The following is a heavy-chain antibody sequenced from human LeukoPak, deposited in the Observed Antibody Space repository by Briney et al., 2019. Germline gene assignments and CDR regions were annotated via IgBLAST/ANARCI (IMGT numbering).Heavy chain of an antibody. Sequence: GGSLRLSCAASGFTFSSYGMRWARQAPGKGLEWVAVVWYDGHNKYYADSVKGRFTISRDNSRNTLYLQMNSLRVEDTAVYYCAKEWDSGYDERGIDFWGQGTLVTVSS. CDR2: VWYDGHNK. J-gene: IGHJ4*02. CDR1: GFTFSSYG. CDR3: AKEWDSGYDERGIDF. D-gene: IGHD5-12*01. V-gene: IGHV3-33*06.